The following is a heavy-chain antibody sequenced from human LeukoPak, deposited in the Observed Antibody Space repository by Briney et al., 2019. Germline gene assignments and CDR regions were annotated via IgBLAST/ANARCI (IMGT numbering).Heavy chain of an antibody. J-gene: IGHJ4*02. CDR2: VFHSGST. CDR3: ARDLAVAGTNYFDF. CDR1: GDSISTNEW. D-gene: IGHD6-19*01. Sequence: KPSETLSLTCSVSGDSISTNEWWGWVRQPPGKGLEWIGEVFHSGSTNYNPSLKSRVTISIDKSKNQFSLEVTSVTAADTAIYYCARDLAVAGTNYFDFWGQGVLVTVSS. V-gene: IGHV4-4*02.